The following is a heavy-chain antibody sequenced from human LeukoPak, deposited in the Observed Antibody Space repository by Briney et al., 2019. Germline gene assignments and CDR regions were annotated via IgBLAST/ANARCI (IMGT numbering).Heavy chain of an antibody. D-gene: IGHD3-22*01. J-gene: IGHJ4*02. CDR1: GFTFSSYA. CDR2: ISGSGGST. V-gene: IGHV3-23*01. CDR3: AKSYDSSGYYWGPPDY. Sequence: PGGSLRLSCAASGFTFSSYAMSWVRQAPGKGLEWVSAISGSGGSTYYADSVKGRFTISRDNSKNTLYLQMNSLRAEDTAVYYCAKSYDSSGYYWGPPDYWGQGTLVTVSS.